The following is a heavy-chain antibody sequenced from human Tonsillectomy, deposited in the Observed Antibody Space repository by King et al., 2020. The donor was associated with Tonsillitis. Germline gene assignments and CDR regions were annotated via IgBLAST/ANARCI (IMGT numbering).Heavy chain of an antibody. CDR1: RFTFSSYA. CDR2: IAYDGSNI. D-gene: IGHD4-17*01. J-gene: IGHJ4*02. CDR3: ARENYGENYCDY. Sequence: VQLVESGGGVVQPGRSLRLSCAASRFTFSSYAMHWVRQAPGKGLEWMAVIAYDGSNIYYADSVKGRFTISRDNSKNTLYLQMNSLTVEDTAVYYCARENYGENYCDYWGQGTLVTVSS. V-gene: IGHV3-30*04.